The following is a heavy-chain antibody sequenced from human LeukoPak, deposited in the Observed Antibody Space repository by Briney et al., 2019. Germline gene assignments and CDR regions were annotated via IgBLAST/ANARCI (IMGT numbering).Heavy chain of an antibody. CDR3: ARPSVIGVAGSRNWFDP. Sequence: ASVKVSCKASGYTFTSYAMNWVRQAPGQGLEWMGWINTKTGNPTYAQGFTGRFVFSLDTSVSTAYLQISSLKAEDTAVYYCARPSVIGVAGSRNWFDPWGQGTLVTVSS. V-gene: IGHV7-4-1*02. J-gene: IGHJ5*02. CDR2: INTKTGNP. CDR1: GYTFTSYA. D-gene: IGHD6-19*01.